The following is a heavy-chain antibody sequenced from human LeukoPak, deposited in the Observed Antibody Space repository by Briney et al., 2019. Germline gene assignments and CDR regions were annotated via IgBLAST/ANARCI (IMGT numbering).Heavy chain of an antibody. CDR1: GFTFSNYG. D-gene: IGHD3-22*01. CDR3: VSSVVADY. Sequence: PGGSLRLSCATSGFTFSNYGMHWVRQAPGKGLEWVAFIRFDGSTKYYADSVKGRFTISRDNAKNTLYLQMNSLRVEDTAVYYCVSSVVADYWGQGTLVTVSS. V-gene: IGHV3-30*02. CDR2: IRFDGSTK. J-gene: IGHJ4*02.